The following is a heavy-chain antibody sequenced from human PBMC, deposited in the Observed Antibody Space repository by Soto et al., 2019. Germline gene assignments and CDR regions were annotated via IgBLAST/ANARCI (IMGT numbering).Heavy chain of an antibody. D-gene: IGHD3-10*01. Sequence: QVRLVQYGTEVKKPGSSVKVSCQASGGAFTTSVLNWVRQTPRQGLEWMGGIIPMVGTANYARKFQGRVSITADKSTKTSYMELTSLRSDDTALYYCTSGVPSNAKFDYWGQGTLVTVSS. V-gene: IGHV1-69*06. CDR2: IIPMVGTA. J-gene: IGHJ4*02. CDR3: TSGVPSNAKFDY. CDR1: GGAFTTSV.